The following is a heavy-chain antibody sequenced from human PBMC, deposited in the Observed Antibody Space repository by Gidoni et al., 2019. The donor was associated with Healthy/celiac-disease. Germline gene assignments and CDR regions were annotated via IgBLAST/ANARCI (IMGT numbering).Heavy chain of an antibody. Sequence: QLQLQASGPGLVKPSETLSLTCTVCEGSISSSSYYWGWLRQPPGKGLEWIGRIYCRGSTYYNPPLKSRVTTSVATSTNPFSLKLSSVPAADTAVYYCARQGFWSGYLNWFDPWGQGTLVTVSS. CDR3: ARQGFWSGYLNWFDP. D-gene: IGHD3-3*01. CDR2: IYCRGST. J-gene: IGHJ5*02. CDR1: EGSISSSSYY. V-gene: IGHV4-39*01.